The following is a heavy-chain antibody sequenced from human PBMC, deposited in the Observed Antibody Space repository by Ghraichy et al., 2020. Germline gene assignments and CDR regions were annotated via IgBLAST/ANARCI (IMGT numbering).Heavy chain of an antibody. CDR3: ARDSITMVQGVINAPFDY. Sequence: ASVKVSCKASGYTFTSYAMHWVRQAPGQRLEWMGWINAGNGNTKYSQKFQGRVTITRDTSASTAYMELSSLRSEDTAVYYCARDSITMVQGVINAPFDYWGQGTLVTVSS. J-gene: IGHJ4*02. D-gene: IGHD3-10*01. CDR1: GYTFTSYA. CDR2: INAGNGNT. V-gene: IGHV1-3*01.